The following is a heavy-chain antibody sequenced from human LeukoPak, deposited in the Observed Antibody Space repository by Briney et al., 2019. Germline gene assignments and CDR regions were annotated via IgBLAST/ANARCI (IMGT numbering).Heavy chain of an antibody. V-gene: IGHV4-34*01. CDR2: INHSGST. CDR1: GGSFSGYY. CDR3: ARGRAVASIVSRYYYYYGMDV. Sequence: NPSETLSLTCAVYGGSFSGYYWSWIRQPPGKGLEWIGEINHSGSTNHNPSLKSRVTISVDTSKNQFSLKLSSVTAADTAVYYCARGRAVASIVSRYYYYYGMDVWGKGTTVTVSS. J-gene: IGHJ6*04. D-gene: IGHD3-9*01.